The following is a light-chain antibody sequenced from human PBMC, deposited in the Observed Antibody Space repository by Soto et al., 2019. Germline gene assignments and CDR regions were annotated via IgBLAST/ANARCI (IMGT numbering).Light chain of an antibody. J-gene: IGKJ2*01. CDR2: DAS. CDR3: RQYGSSPYT. V-gene: IGKV3-20*01. Sequence: EIVLTQSPGTLSLSPGERATLSCRASQSVSSSYLAWYQQKPGQAPRLLIYDASSRATGIPDRFSGSGSGTDFPLTISRLEPEDFAVYYCRQYGSSPYTFGQGTKLEIK. CDR1: QSVSSSY.